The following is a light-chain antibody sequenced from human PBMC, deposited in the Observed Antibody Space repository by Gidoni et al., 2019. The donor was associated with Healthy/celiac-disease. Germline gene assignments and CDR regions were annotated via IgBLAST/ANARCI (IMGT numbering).Light chain of an antibody. V-gene: IGKV2-28*01. Sequence: DIVMSQSTLSLPVTPGEPASISCRSSQSLLHSNGYNYLDWYLQKPGQSPQLLIYLGSNRASGVPDRFSGSGSGTDFTLKISRVEAEDVGVYYCMQALQTPWISWTFGQGTKVEIK. CDR1: QSLLHSNGYNY. CDR2: LGS. J-gene: IGKJ1*01. CDR3: MQALQTPWISWT.